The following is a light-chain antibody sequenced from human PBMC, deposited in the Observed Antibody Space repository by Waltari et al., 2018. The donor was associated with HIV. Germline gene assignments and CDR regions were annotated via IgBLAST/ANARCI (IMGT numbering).Light chain of an antibody. Sequence: DIQMTQPPSSLSASVGDRVTITCRASQRISSYLHWYQQKPGKAPKLLIYAASSLQSGVPSRFSGSGSGTDFTLTISSLQPEDFATYYCQQSYSTPRITFGQGTRLEIK. CDR1: QRISSY. CDR2: AAS. CDR3: QQSYSTPRIT. J-gene: IGKJ5*01. V-gene: IGKV1-39*01.